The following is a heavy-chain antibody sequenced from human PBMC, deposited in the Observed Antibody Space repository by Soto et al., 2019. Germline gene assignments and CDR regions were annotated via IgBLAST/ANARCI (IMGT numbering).Heavy chain of an antibody. CDR2: ISGSGGST. D-gene: IGHD6-6*01. CDR3: AKEPLGSSSLSFWSPGNNYHYYYGMEV. J-gene: IGHJ6*02. CDR1: GFTFSSYA. Sequence: VGSLRLSCAASGFTFSSYAMSWVRQAPGKGLEWVSAISGSGGSTYYADSVKGRFTISRDNSKNTLYLQMNSLRAEDTAVYYCAKEPLGSSSLSFWSPGNNYHYYYGMEVWGQGTTVTVSS. V-gene: IGHV3-23*01.